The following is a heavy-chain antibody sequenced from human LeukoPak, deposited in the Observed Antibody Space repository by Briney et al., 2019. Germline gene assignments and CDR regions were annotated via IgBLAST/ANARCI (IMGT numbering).Heavy chain of an antibody. CDR3: ARAYDFWSGYLLDY. CDR2: ISAYNGNT. V-gene: IGHV1-18*01. D-gene: IGHD3-3*01. CDR1: GYTFTSYG. J-gene: IGHJ4*02. Sequence: ASVKVSCEASGYTFTSYGISWVRQAPGQGLEWMGWISAYNGNTNYAQKLQGRVTMTTDTSTSTAYMELRSLRSDDTAVYYCARAYDFWSGYLLDYWGQGTLVTVSS.